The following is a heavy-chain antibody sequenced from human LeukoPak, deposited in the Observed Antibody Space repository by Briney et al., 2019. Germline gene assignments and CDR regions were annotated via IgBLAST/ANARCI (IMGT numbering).Heavy chain of an antibody. CDR1: GFTFSRSA. Sequence: GGSLRLSCATSGFTFSRSAMSWVRQAPGKGLEWVSSVTGSGGTTFYADSVKGRFTISRDNSKNTLFLQMNSLRAEDTAVYYCARDGFFTPFFYFDYWGQGTLVTVSS. CDR3: ARDGFFTPFFYFDY. J-gene: IGHJ4*02. CDR2: VTGSGGTT. V-gene: IGHV3-23*01. D-gene: IGHD3-3*01.